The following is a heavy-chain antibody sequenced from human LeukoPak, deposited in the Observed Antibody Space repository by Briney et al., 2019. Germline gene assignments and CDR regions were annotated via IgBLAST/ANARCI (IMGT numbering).Heavy chain of an antibody. CDR3: ARDTDTASNDY. J-gene: IGHJ4*02. D-gene: IGHD5-18*01. V-gene: IGHV3-21*01. CDR1: GFTFSSYS. Sequence: PGGSLTLSCPASGFTFSSYSMNWVRPAPGKGLEWVSSISTSSSYIYYADSVKGRFIISRDNAKKSLYLQMNSLSAEYTAVNYCARDTDTASNDYWGQGTLVTVSS. CDR2: ISTSSSYI.